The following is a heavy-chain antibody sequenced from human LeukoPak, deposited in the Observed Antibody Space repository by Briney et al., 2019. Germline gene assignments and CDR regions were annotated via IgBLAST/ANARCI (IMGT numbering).Heavy chain of an antibody. CDR1: GFTFSSYS. J-gene: IGHJ6*03. Sequence: GSLRLSCAASGFTFSSYSMNWVRQAPGKGPEWASSISSSSSYIYYADSVKGRFTISRDNAKNSLYLQMNSLRAEDTAVYYCARDWNYGYYMDVWGKGTTVTVSS. V-gene: IGHV3-21*01. CDR2: ISSSSSYI. D-gene: IGHD1-7*01. CDR3: ARDWNYGYYMDV.